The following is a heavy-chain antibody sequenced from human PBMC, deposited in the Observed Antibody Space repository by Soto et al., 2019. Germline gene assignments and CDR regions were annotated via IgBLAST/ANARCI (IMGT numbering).Heavy chain of an antibody. Sequence: SETLSLTCAVYGGSFSGYYWSWIRQPPGKGLEWIGEINHSGSTNYNPSLKSRVTISVDTSKNQFSLKLSSVTAADTAVYYCALSLLRYRSSPNDYGMDVWGQGTTVTV. CDR1: GGSFSGYY. CDR2: INHSGST. V-gene: IGHV4-34*01. CDR3: ALSLLRYRSSPNDYGMDV. J-gene: IGHJ6*01. D-gene: IGHD6-13*01.